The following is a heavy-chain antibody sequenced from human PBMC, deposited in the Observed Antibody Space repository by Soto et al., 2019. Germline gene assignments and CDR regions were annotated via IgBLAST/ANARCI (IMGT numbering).Heavy chain of an antibody. CDR2: IGTAGDT. D-gene: IGHD2-15*01. CDR3: ARGQQVGAHFFDS. CDR1: GFTFSVFD. Sequence: GVSLRLSCEASGFTFSVFDMHWVRQPTGKGLEWVSTIGTAGDTYYAVSVKGRFTISRDNAKNSLSLQMNSLRAGDTAVYFCARGQQVGAHFFDSWDQGTKVTLS. J-gene: IGHJ4*02. V-gene: IGHV3-13*01.